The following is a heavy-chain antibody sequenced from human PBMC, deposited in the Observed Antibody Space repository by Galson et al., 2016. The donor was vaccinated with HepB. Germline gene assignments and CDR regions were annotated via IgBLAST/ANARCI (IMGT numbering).Heavy chain of an antibody. V-gene: IGHV3-23*01. J-gene: IGHJ4*02. CDR3: AKDQSDYVWGSYRDGGDY. CDR1: GFTFSNYA. D-gene: IGHD3-16*02. Sequence: SLRLSCAASGFTFSNYAMSRVRQAPGKGLEWISVISNSGDTTYYAASERGWFTISRDNSKNTLYLQMTGLRAEDTAVYYCAKDQSDYVWGSYRDGGDYWGQGTLV. CDR2: ISNSGDTT.